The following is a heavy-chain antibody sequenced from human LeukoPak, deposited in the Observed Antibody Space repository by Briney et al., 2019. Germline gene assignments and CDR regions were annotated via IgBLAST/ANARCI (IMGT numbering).Heavy chain of an antibody. D-gene: IGHD3-10*01. CDR2: IRYDGSNK. Sequence: QTGGSLRLSCAASGFTFSSYGMHWVRQAPGKGLEWVAFIRYDGSNKYYADSVKGRFTISRDNSKNTLYLQMNSLRAEDTAVYYCAKDSSVTMALDYFDYWGQGTLVTVSS. V-gene: IGHV3-30*02. J-gene: IGHJ4*02. CDR3: AKDSSVTMALDYFDY. CDR1: GFTFSSYG.